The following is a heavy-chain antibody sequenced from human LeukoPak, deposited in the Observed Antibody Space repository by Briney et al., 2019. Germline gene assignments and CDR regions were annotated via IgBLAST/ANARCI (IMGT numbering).Heavy chain of an antibody. CDR2: IYYIGTT. V-gene: IGHV4-39*01. D-gene: IGHD3-22*01. J-gene: IGHJ3*01. CDR3: ARLLDNDSSGDPDTFDV. Sequence: SETLSLTCTVSGGSMSSSSHYWGWIRQPPGKGLEWIASIYYIGTTSYNPSLKSRVTISVDTSKKQFSLKLDSVTAADAAVYYCARLLDNDSSGDPDTFDVWGQGTMVTVSS. CDR1: GGSMSSSSHY.